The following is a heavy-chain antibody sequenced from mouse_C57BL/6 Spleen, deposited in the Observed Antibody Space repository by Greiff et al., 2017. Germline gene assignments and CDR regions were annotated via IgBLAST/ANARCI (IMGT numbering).Heavy chain of an antibody. CDR2: IDPSDSYT. CDR1: GYTFTSYW. D-gene: IGHD2-4*01. Sequence: VQLQQPGAELVMPGASVKLSCKASGYTFTSYWMHWVKQRPGQGLEWIGEIDPSDSYTNYNQKFKGKSTLTVDKSSSTAYMQLSSLTSEASAVYYCARGGDYDGAWFAYWGQGTLVTVSA. CDR3: ARGGDYDGAWFAY. V-gene: IGHV1-69*01. J-gene: IGHJ3*01.